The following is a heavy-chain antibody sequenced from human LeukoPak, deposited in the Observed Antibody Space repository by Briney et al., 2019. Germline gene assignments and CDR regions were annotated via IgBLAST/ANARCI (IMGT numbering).Heavy chain of an antibody. J-gene: IGHJ5*02. D-gene: IGHD5-12*01. CDR3: ARGVATTNWFDP. CDR1: GGTFSSYA. CDR2: IIPIFGIA. Sequence: SVKVSCKASGGTFSSYAISWVRQAPGQGLEWMGRIIPIFGIANYAQKFQGRVTITADKSTSTAYMELSNLRSEDTAVYYCARGVATTNWFDPWGQGTLVAVSS. V-gene: IGHV1-69*04.